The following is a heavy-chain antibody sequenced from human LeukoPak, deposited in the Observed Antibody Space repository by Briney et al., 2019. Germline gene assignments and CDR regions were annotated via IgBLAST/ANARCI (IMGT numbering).Heavy chain of an antibody. V-gene: IGHV1-2*06. D-gene: IGHD4-17*01. CDR1: GYTFTGYY. Sequence: ASVKVSCKASGYTFTGYYMHWVRQAPGQGLEWMGRINPNSGGTNYAQKFQGRVTMTRDTSISTAYMELSRLRSDDTAVYYCASPTRHYGGYFPPDYWGQGTLVTVSS. CDR3: ASPTRHYGGYFPPDY. J-gene: IGHJ4*02. CDR2: INPNSGGT.